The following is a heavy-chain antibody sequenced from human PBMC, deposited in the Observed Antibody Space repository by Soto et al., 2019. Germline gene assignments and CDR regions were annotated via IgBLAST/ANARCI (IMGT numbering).Heavy chain of an antibody. CDR2: IYYSGST. J-gene: IGHJ4*02. CDR1: GGSISSGGYY. D-gene: IGHD3-10*01. Sequence: SETLSLTCTVSGGSISSGGYYWSWIRQHPGKGLEWIGYIYYSGSTYYNPSLKSRVTISVDTSKNQFSLKLSSVTAADTAVYYCARGSLRNSFDYWAQGTLVTVSS. V-gene: IGHV4-31*03. CDR3: ARGSLRNSFDY.